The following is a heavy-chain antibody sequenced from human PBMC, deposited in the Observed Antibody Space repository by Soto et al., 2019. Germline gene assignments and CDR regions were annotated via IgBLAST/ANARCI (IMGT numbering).Heavy chain of an antibody. CDR2: IYYSGST. D-gene: IGHD3-16*01. Sequence: SETGSLTCTVYGSSISRSSYYCGWIRQPPGKGLEWIGSIYYSGSTYYNPSLKSRVTISVDTSKNQFSLKLSSVTAADTAVYYCARCDDYTGAFDIWGQGTMVTVSS. J-gene: IGHJ3*02. CDR1: GSSISRSSYY. CDR3: ARCDDYTGAFDI. V-gene: IGHV4-39*01.